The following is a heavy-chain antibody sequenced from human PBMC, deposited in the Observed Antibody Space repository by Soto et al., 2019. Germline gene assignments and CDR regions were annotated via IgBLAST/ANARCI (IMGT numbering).Heavy chain of an antibody. CDR2: ISSSSSTI. V-gene: IGHV3-48*02. J-gene: IGHJ4*02. D-gene: IGHD6-19*01. CDR3: AREEIAVAGTVFDY. CDR1: GFTFSSYS. Sequence: EVQLVESGGGLVQPGGSLRLSCAASGFTFSSYSTNWVRQAPGKGLEWVSYISSSSSTIYYADSVKGRFTISRDNAKNSLYLQMNSLRDEDTAVYYCAREEIAVAGTVFDYWGQGTLVTVSS.